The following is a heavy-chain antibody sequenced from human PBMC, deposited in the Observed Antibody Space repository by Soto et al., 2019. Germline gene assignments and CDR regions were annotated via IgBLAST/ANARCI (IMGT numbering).Heavy chain of an antibody. V-gene: IGHV1-24*01. CDR3: ATGRIAVAVY. D-gene: IGHD6-19*01. Sequence: ASVKVSCTVSGYTLTGLSMHWVRQAPGKGLEWRGGSDPEDGETIYAQKFQGRVTMTEDTSTDTAYMELSSLRSEDTAVYYCATGRIAVAVYWGQGTLVTVSS. CDR2: SDPEDGET. CDR1: GYTLTGLS. J-gene: IGHJ4*02.